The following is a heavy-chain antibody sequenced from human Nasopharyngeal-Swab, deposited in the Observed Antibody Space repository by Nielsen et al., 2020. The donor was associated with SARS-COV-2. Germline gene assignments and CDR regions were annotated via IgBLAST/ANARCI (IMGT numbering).Heavy chain of an antibody. Sequence: SETLSLTCAVSGYPISSGYYWGWIRQPPGKGLEWIGSIYHSGSTYYNPSLKSRVTISVDTSKNQFSLKLSSVTAADTAVYYCARHGFRQLERFLMAFDIWGQGTMVTVSS. D-gene: IGHD1-1*01. V-gene: IGHV4-38-2*01. CDR2: IYHSGST. CDR1: GYPISSGYY. J-gene: IGHJ3*02. CDR3: ARHGFRQLERFLMAFDI.